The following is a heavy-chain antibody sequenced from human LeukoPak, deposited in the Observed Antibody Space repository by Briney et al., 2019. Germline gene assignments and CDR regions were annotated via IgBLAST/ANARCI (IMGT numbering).Heavy chain of an antibody. Sequence: KPGGSLRLSCAASGFTFSSYSMNWVRQAPGKGLEWVSSISSSSSYIYYADSVKGRFTISRDNAKNSLYLQMNSLRAEDTAVYYCARDRGGFLEWLSLPDYWGQGTLVTVSS. CDR2: ISSSSSYI. V-gene: IGHV3-21*01. D-gene: IGHD3-3*01. J-gene: IGHJ4*02. CDR1: GFTFSSYS. CDR3: ARDRGGFLEWLSLPDY.